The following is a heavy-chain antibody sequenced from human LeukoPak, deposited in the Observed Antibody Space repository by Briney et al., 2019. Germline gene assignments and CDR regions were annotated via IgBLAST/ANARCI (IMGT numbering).Heavy chain of an antibody. Sequence: GGSLRLSCAASGFTFRSYSMNGVRQAPGKGREWVSSISSSSSYIYYADSVKGRFTISRDNAKNSLYLQMNSLRAEDTAVYYCAREPYCSSTSCNYFDYWGQGTLVTVSS. CDR2: ISSSSSYI. D-gene: IGHD2-2*01. CDR1: GFTFRSYS. CDR3: AREPYCSSTSCNYFDY. V-gene: IGHV3-21*01. J-gene: IGHJ4*02.